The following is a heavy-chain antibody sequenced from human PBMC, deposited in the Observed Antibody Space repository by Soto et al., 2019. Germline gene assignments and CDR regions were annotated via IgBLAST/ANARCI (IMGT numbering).Heavy chain of an antibody. J-gene: IGHJ6*02. D-gene: IGHD4-4*01. CDR2: IIPIFGTA. V-gene: IGHV1-69*13. CDR3: ARVSNPVYYYYGMDV. CDR1: GGTFSSYA. Sequence: SVKVSCKASGGTFSSYAISWLRQAPGQGLEWMGGIIPIFGTANYAQKFQGRVTITADESTSTAYMELSSLRSEDTAVYYCARVSNPVYYYYGMDVWGQGTTVTVSS.